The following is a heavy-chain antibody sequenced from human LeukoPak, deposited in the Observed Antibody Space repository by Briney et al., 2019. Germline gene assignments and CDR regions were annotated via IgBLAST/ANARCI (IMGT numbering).Heavy chain of an antibody. J-gene: IGHJ4*02. D-gene: IGHD4-17*01. V-gene: IGHV3-23*01. CDR3: AKGLEPYGDYEIDY. CDR1: GFTFSSYA. CDR2: ISGSGGST. Sequence: PGGSLRLSCAASGFTFSSYAMSWVRQAPGKGLEWVSAISGSGGSTYYADSVKGRFTISRDNSKNTLYLQMNSLRAEDTAVYYCAKGLEPYGDYEIDYWGQGTLVTVSS.